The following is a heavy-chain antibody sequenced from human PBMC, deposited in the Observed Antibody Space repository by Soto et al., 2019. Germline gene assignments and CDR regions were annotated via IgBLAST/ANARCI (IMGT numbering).Heavy chain of an antibody. Sequence: GGSLRLSCAASGFTFSSYSMNWVRQAPGKGLEWVSYISSSSSTINYADSVKGRFTISRDNAKNSQYLQMNSLRAENTAVYYCARDPAPMYYFYYMDVWGKGTSVTVSS. CDR1: GFTFSSYS. CDR2: ISSSSSTI. CDR3: ARDPAPMYYFYYMDV. V-gene: IGHV3-48*01. J-gene: IGHJ6*03.